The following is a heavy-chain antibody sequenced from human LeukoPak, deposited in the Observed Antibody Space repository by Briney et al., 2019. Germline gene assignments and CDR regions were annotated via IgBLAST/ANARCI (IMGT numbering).Heavy chain of an antibody. Sequence: GGSLRLSCAGSGFNFSSFVMTWVRQAPGKGLEWVSVIYSGGSTYYADSVKGRFTISRDNSKNTLYLQMNSLRAEDTAVYYCARALGGSYFWAFDIWGQGTMVTVSS. CDR3: ARALGGSYFWAFDI. D-gene: IGHD1-26*01. CDR2: IYSGGST. V-gene: IGHV3-53*01. J-gene: IGHJ3*02. CDR1: GFNFSSFV.